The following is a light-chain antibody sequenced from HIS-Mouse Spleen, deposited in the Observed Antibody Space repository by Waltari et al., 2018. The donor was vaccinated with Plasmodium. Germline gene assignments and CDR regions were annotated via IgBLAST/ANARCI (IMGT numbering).Light chain of an antibody. V-gene: IGKV3-15*01. CDR1: QSVSSN. CDR3: QQYNNWSFT. Sequence: EIVMTQSQATLSVSPGERATLSCRASQSVSSNLAWYQQKPGQAPRILIYGASTRATGIPARFSGSGSGTEFTLTISSLQAEDFAGYYCQQYNNWSFTFGPGTKVDIK. J-gene: IGKJ3*01. CDR2: GAS.